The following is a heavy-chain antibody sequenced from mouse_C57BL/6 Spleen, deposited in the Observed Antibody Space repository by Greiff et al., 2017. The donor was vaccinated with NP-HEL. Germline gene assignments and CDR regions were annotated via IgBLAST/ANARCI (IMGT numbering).Heavy chain of an antibody. CDR2: IDPSDSET. V-gene: IGHV1-52*01. CDR1: GYTFTSYW. J-gene: IGHJ2*01. CDR3: AIYDGNYESSVLDY. D-gene: IGHD2-1*01. Sequence: VQLQQPGAELVRPGSSVKLSCKASGYTFTSYWMHWVKQRPIQGLEWIGNIDPSDSETHYNQKFKDKATLTVDKSSSTAYMQLSSLTSEDSAVYYCAIYDGNYESSVLDYWGQGTTLTVSS.